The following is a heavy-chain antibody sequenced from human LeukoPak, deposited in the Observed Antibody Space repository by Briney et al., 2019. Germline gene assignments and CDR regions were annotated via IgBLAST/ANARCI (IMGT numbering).Heavy chain of an antibody. CDR3: AQQVGYCSSGSCYFTY. D-gene: IGHD2-15*01. V-gene: IGHV3-23*01. Sequence: GGSLRLSCAASGFSFNTYAMSWVRQAPGKGLEWVSAISNTSGSTYYADSVKGRFTISRDKSKNTLSLQMNSLRAEDTAVYYCAQQVGYCSSGSCYFTYWGQGTLVTVSS. J-gene: IGHJ1*01. CDR1: GFSFNTYA. CDR2: ISNTSGST.